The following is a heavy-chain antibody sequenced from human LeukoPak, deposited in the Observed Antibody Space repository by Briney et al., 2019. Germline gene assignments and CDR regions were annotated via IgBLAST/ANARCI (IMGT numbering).Heavy chain of an antibody. CDR3: ARERRAWGEDF. D-gene: IGHD3-16*01. CDR2: INPNGGST. Sequence: GASVKISCKASGYTFTNYYIHWARQAPGQGLEWVGLINPNGGSTGYAQRFQGRVTVTTDTSTSTVYMELNSLGSEDTAVYYCARERRAWGEDFWGQGTLVTVSS. CDR1: GYTFTNYY. J-gene: IGHJ4*02. V-gene: IGHV1-46*01.